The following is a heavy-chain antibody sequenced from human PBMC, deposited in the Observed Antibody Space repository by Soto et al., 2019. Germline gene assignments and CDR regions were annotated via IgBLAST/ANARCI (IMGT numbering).Heavy chain of an antibody. CDR1: GFTFSDYC. D-gene: IGHD1-20*01. J-gene: IGHJ4*02. V-gene: IGHV3-11*04. CDR2: TSSSGSTI. Sequence: PGGSLRLSCAASGFTFSDYCMSWIRQAPGKGLEWVSYTSSSGSTIYYADSVKGRFTISRDNAKNSLYLQLNSLRAEDTAIYYCVRENNGGPEFWGQGTMVTVSS. CDR3: VRENNGGPEF.